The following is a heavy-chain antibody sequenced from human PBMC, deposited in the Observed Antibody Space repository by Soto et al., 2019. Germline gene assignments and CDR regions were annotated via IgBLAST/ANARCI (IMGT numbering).Heavy chain of an antibody. CDR1: GGSISSSYW. CDR2: IYHSGNT. J-gene: IGHJ3*02. CDR3: ARRRITMIVVVSDAFDI. V-gene: IGHV4-4*02. D-gene: IGHD3-22*01. Sequence: QVQLQESGPGLVKPSGTLSLTCAVSGGSISSSYWWSWVRQPPGKGLEWIGEIYHSGNTNYNPSLKSRVTISVDKSKNQFSLKLSSVTAADTAVYYCARRRITMIVVVSDAFDIWGQGTMVTVSS.